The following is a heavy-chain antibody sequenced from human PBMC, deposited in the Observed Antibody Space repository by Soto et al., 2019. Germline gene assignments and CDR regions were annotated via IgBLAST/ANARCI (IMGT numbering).Heavy chain of an antibody. CDR1: GYSISTGYY. CDR3: ARVAYFGTTGYYYYFDY. V-gene: IGHV4-38-2*01. D-gene: IGHD3-22*01. Sequence: PEETLSLTCAVSGYSISTGYYWGWIRQPPGKGLEWIGSIYRSGGTYYKPSLKSRVTISMDMSKNRFSPKLTSVNAAGKAVDYCARVAYFGTTGYYYYFDYWRPRSLV. CDR2: IYRSGGT. J-gene: IGHJ4*02.